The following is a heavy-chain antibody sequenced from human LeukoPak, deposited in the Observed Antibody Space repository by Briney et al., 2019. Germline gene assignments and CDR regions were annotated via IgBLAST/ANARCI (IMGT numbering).Heavy chain of an antibody. D-gene: IGHD5-18*01. CDR3: ARDSHGYSYGYYHYYYYMDV. CDR2: ISSSRSSI. CDR1: GFTFSSYS. V-gene: IGHV3-21*04. Sequence: PGGALRLSCVASGFTFSSYSMNWVRQAPGEGVEGGPSISSSRSSIYYADSVKGRFTISRDNTKNTLYLQMNRPRAEDTAVYYCARDSHGYSYGYYHYYYYMDVWGKGTTVTVSS. J-gene: IGHJ6*03.